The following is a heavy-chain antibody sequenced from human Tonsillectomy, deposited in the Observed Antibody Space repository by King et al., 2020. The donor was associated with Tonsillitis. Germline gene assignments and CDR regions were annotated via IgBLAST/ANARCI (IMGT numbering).Heavy chain of an antibody. V-gene: IGHV3-30*02. J-gene: IGHJ5*02. Sequence: VQLVESGGGVVQPGGSLRLSCAASGFTFSSYGMHWVRQAPGKGLEWVAFIRYDGSNKYYADSVKGRFTISRDNSKNTLYLQMDSLRAEDTAVYYCAKGGPLFVLGNWFDPWGQGTLVTVSS. CDR1: GFTFSSYG. D-gene: IGHD4/OR15-4a*01. CDR2: IRYDGSNK. CDR3: AKGGPLFVLGNWFDP.